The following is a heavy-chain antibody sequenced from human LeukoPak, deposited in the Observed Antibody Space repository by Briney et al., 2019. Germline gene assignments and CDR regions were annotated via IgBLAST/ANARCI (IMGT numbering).Heavy chain of an antibody. CDR2: IYADGRT. J-gene: IGHJ5*02. Sequence: SETLSLTCTVSGDSITSGDYFWSRVRQPAGTGLELIGRIYADGRTNYNPSLKSRVTLSVDTSKTQFSLKVTSVTAADTAVYYCARYRLGWFDPWGQGTLVTVSS. V-gene: IGHV4-61*02. D-gene: IGHD1-26*01. CDR3: ARYRLGWFDP. CDR1: GDSITSGDYF.